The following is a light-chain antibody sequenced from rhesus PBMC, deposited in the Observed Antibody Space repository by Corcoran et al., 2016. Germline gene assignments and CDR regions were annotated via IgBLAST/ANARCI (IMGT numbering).Light chain of an antibody. Sequence: DIQMTQSPSSLSASVGDRVTITCRASQGISSWLAWYQQKPGKAPKLLIYKASRLQSGVPSRFSGSGTGTAFTLTISSLQPEDVATYYCQQYNSAPPTFGQGTKVEIK. V-gene: IGKV1-21*01. CDR1: QGISSW. CDR2: KAS. CDR3: QQYNSAPPT. J-gene: IGKJ1*01.